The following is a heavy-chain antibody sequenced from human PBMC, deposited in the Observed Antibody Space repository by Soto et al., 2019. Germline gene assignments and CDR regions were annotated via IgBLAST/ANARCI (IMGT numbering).Heavy chain of an antibody. CDR2: IIPIFGTA. D-gene: IGHD6-13*01. CDR1: GGTFSSYA. Sequence: GASVKVSCKASGGTFSSYAISWVRQAPGQGLEWMGGIIPIFGTANYAQKFQGRVTITADESTSTAYMELSSLRSEDTAVYYCLLAAAGIRVYWGQGTLVTVSS. CDR3: LLAAAGIRVY. J-gene: IGHJ4*02. V-gene: IGHV1-69*13.